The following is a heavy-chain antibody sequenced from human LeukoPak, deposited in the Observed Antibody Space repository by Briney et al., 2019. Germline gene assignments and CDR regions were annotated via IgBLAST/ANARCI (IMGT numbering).Heavy chain of an antibody. J-gene: IGHJ4*02. CDR3: ARSNGIVAVIKSAVAYYFDY. CDR1: GFTFSTYS. D-gene: IGHD3-22*01. Sequence: GGSLGLSCAASGFTFSTYSMNWVRQAPGKGLEWVSSISSSSSYINYADSVKGRFTISRDNAKNSLYLQMNSVRAEDTAVYYCARSNGIVAVIKSAVAYYFDYWGQGTLVTVSS. V-gene: IGHV3-21*01. CDR2: ISSSSSYI.